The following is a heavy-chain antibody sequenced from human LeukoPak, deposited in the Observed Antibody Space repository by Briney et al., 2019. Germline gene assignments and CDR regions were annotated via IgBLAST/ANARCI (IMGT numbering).Heavy chain of an antibody. Sequence: TGGSLRLSCAASGFTFSSYHMSWVRRAPGKGLEWVSLIYSGGVTYYADSVKGRFTISRDNSKNTLYLQMNSLRAEDTAVYYCARAGGGDKQQPVWYFDLWGRGTLVTVSS. V-gene: IGHV3-53*01. J-gene: IGHJ2*01. D-gene: IGHD6-13*01. CDR1: GFTFSSYH. CDR2: IYSGGVT. CDR3: ARAGGGDKQQPVWYFDL.